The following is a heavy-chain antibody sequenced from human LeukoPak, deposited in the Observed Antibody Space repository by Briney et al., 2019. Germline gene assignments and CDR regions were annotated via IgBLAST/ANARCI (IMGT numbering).Heavy chain of an antibody. D-gene: IGHD3-22*01. CDR1: GFTVSSNE. CDR2: ISGGST. J-gene: IGHJ3*02. V-gene: IGHV3-38-3*01. Sequence: GGSLRLSCAASGFTVSSNEMSWVRQAPGKGLEWVSSISGGSTYYADSRKGRFTISRDNSKNTLYLQMNSLRAEDTAVYYCATTNYYDSSGYPPGAFDIWGQGTMVTVSS. CDR3: ATTNYYDSSGYPPGAFDI.